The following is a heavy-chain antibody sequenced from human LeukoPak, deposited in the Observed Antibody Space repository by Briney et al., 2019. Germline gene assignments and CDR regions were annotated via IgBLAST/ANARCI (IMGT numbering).Heavy chain of an antibody. J-gene: IGHJ4*02. V-gene: IGHV3-23*01. D-gene: IGHD4-17*01. CDR2: IGGSNGIT. CDR3: ARSYGDYDY. Sequence: GGSLRLSCAASRFTFNSYAMSWVRQAPGKGLEWVSVIGGSNGITFYVGSVKGRFTISRDNSKDTLYLQMNSLRAEDTAVYYCARSYGDYDYWGQGTLVTVSS. CDR1: RFTFNSYA.